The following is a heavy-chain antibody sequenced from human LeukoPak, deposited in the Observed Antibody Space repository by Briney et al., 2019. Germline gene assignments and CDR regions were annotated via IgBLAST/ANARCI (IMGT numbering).Heavy chain of an antibody. V-gene: IGHV4-39*07. J-gene: IGHJ5*02. Sequence: SETLSLTCTVSGGSVSSGSYYWSWIRQPPGKGLEWIGEINHSGSTNYNPSLKSRVTISQDTSKNQFSLKLSSVTAADTAVYYCARGGRHRRFDPWGQGTLVTVSS. CDR1: GGSVSSGSYY. CDR2: INHSGST. CDR3: ARGGRHRRFDP.